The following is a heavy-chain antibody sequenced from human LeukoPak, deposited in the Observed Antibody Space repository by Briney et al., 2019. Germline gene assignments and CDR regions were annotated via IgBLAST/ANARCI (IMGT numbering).Heavy chain of an antibody. Sequence: GGSLRLSCAASGFTFSSYTMNWVRQAPGKGLEWVSSISSNGDFIYYADSVKGRFTISRDNAQNPLYLHMNSLRAEDTAVYYCARRPDYGGTPTFDYWGQGTLVTVSS. J-gene: IGHJ4*02. CDR2: ISSNGDFI. CDR3: ARRPDYGGTPTFDY. V-gene: IGHV3-21*01. D-gene: IGHD4-23*01. CDR1: GFTFSSYT.